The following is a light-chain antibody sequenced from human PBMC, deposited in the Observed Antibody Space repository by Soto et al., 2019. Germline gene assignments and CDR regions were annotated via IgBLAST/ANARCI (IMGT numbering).Light chain of an antibody. V-gene: IGKV1-39*01. J-gene: IGKJ4*01. CDR1: HNVHDS. Sequence: DIQLTQSPSSLSASVGDRVTIACRASHNVHDSLHWFQVKLGKAPKLLIFGASTLQTGVPSRFSGSGSGTDFTLTITTVQPEDFATYYCQQTFSNFFSFGGGTRVEI. CDR3: QQTFSNFFS. CDR2: GAS.